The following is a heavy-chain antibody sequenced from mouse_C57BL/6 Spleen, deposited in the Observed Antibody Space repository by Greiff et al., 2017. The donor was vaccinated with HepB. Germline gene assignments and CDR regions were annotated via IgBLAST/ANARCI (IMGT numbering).Heavy chain of an antibody. CDR2: IDPSDSYT. CDR3: ARSPNWDGAMDY. D-gene: IGHD4-1*02. J-gene: IGHJ4*01. CDR1: GYTFTSYW. Sequence: QVQLQQPGAELVRPGTSVKLSCKASGYTFTSYWMHWVKQRPGQGLEWIGVIDPSDSYTNYNQKFKGKATLTVDTSSSTAYMQLSSLTSEDSAVYYCARSPNWDGAMDYWGQGTSVTVSS. V-gene: IGHV1-59*01.